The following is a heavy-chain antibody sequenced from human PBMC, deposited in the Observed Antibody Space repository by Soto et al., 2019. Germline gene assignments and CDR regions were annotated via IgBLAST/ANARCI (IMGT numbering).Heavy chain of an antibody. J-gene: IGHJ4*02. D-gene: IGHD6-19*01. CDR3: AKEAVSGWYYFDY. Sequence: EVQLLESGGGLLQPGGSLRLSCAASGFTFSSYARSWVRQAPGRGREWVSTISGSGGSTYYADSLKGRFTISRDNSKNTLFLQMSSQRAEDTAVYYCAKEAVSGWYYFDYWGPGTLVTVSS. V-gene: IGHV3-23*01. CDR1: GFTFSSYA. CDR2: ISGSGGST.